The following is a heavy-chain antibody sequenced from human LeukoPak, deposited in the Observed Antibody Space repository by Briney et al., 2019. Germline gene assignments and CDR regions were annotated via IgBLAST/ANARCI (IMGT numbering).Heavy chain of an antibody. J-gene: IGHJ3*02. Sequence: PSETLSLTCAVYGGSFSGYYWSWIRQPPGKGLEXXXXXXXXXSTNYNPSLKSRVTISVDTSKNQFSLKLSSVTAADTAVYYCARGPYYVWGSYRSTRADAFDIWGQGTMVTVSS. D-gene: IGHD3-16*02. CDR3: ARGPYYVWGSYRSTRADAFDI. CDR1: GGSFSGYY. V-gene: IGHV4-34*01. CDR2: XXXXXST.